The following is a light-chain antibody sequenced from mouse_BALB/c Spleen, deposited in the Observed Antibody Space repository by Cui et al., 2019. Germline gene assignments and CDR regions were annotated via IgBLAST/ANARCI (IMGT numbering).Light chain of an antibody. CDR2: STS. CDR1: SSVSY. V-gene: IGKV4-80*01. Sequence: QIVLTQSPAIMSASLGEEITLTCSASSSVSYMHWYQQKSGTSPKLLIYSTSNLASGVPSRFSGSGSGTFYSLTISSVEAEDAADYYCHQWRSTFGSGTKLEIK. J-gene: IGKJ4*01. CDR3: HQWRST.